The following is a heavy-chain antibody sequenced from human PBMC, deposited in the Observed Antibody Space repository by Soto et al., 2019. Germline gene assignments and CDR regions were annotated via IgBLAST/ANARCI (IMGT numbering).Heavy chain of an antibody. J-gene: IGHJ6*02. CDR1: GDSISSADYY. D-gene: IGHD1-1*01. CDR3: ARDLWVEPELYYYGMDV. CDR2: IFYSGTT. V-gene: IGHV4-30-4*01. Sequence: QVQLQESGPGLVRPSQTLSLTCTVSGDSISSADYYWSWIRQTPWKGLELIGHIFYSGTTYYNPSLKSRLTISVDTSTNHFSLRLTSVTAADTAVYYCARDLWVEPELYYYGMDVWGQGTTVTVAS.